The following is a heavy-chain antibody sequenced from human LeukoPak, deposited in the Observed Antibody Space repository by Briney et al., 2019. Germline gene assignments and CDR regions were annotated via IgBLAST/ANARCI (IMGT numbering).Heavy chain of an antibody. J-gene: IGHJ4*02. CDR1: GGSISSGSYY. D-gene: IGHD4-23*01. V-gene: IGHV4-61*02. CDR3: ARRAVTRYFDY. Sequence: SETLSLTCTVSGGSISSGSYYWSWIWQPAGKGLEWIGRIYTSGSTNYNPSLKSRVTISIDTSQNQFSLTLTSVTAADTAVYYCARRAVTRYFDYWGQGSLVTVSS. CDR2: IYTSGST.